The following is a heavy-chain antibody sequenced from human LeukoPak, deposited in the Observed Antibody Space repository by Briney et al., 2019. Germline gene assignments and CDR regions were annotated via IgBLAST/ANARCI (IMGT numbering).Heavy chain of an antibody. V-gene: IGHV3-74*01. J-gene: IGHJ3*01. CDR2: IKTDGRIT. CDR3: ARASGPFDF. Sequence: PGGSLRLSCAASGFTFSSYWMYWVRQAPGKGPVWVSSIKTDGRITNYADSVKGRFTISRDNAKNTVYLQMNSLRAEDTAVYYCARASGPFDFWGQGTMVTVSS. D-gene: IGHD3-10*01. CDR1: GFTFSSYW.